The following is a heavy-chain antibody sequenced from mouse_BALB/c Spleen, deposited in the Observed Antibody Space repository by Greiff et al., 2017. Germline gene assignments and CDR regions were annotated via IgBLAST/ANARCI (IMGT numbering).Heavy chain of an antibody. CDR1: GYSITSGYY. CDR2: ISYDGSN. J-gene: IGHJ2*01. V-gene: IGHV3-6*02. CDR3: AREGYYHYFDY. Sequence: DVKLQESGPGLVKPSQSLSLTCSVTGYSITSGYYWNWIRQFPGNKLEWMGYISYDGSNNYNPSLKNRISITRDTSKNQFFLKLNSVTTEDTATYYCAREGYYHYFDYWGQGTTLTVSS. D-gene: IGHD2-3*01.